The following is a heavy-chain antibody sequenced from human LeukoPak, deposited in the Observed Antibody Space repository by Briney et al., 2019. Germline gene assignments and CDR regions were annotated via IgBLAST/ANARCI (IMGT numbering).Heavy chain of an antibody. CDR1: GFIFSSSG. J-gene: IGHJ3*02. V-gene: IGHV3-30*02. CDR2: IRYDGSNK. D-gene: IGHD2-15*01. Sequence: GGSLRLSCAASGFIFSSSGMHWVRQAPGKGLEWVAFIRYDGSNKYYADSVKGRFTISRDNSKNTLYLQMNSLRAEDTAVYYCAKAGYCSGGSCYSLAAFDIWGQGTMVTVSS. CDR3: AKAGYCSGGSCYSLAAFDI.